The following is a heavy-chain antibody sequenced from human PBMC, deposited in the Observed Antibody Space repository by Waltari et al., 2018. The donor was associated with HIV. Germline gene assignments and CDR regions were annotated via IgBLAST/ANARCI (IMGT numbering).Heavy chain of an antibody. V-gene: IGHV4-61*01. CDR2: IYYRVST. CDR1: GGSVSSGSYY. CDR3: SSTRPHLYVQH. Sequence: QVQLQESGPGLVKPSETLSLTCTVSGGSVSSGSYYWSWFRQTPGKGLGGIGYIYYRVSTNCNPSRTCRITISVDTSKNQFSVKLSSVTAADTAVYYCSSTRPHLYVQHWGQGTLVIVSS. J-gene: IGHJ1*01.